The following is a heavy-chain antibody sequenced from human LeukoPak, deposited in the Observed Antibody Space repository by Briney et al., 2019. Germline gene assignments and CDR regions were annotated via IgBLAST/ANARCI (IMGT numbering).Heavy chain of an antibody. J-gene: IGHJ6*02. D-gene: IGHD6-19*01. CDR3: ARSAYAVAGTYFYYGMDV. CDR2: XNPKSGGT. V-gene: IGHV1-2*02. CDR1: GYTFTDYY. Sequence: EASVKVSCKASGYTFTDYYMLWVRQAPGQGLEWXXXXNPKSGGTNYAQRFQGRVTMTSDTSTSTAYMELSRLRSDDTAVYYCARSAYAVAGTYFYYGMDVWGQGTTVTVSS.